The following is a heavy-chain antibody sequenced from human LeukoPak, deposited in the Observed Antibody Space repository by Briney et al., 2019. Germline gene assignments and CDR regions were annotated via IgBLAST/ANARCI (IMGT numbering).Heavy chain of an antibody. CDR2: ISYDGSNK. V-gene: IGHV3-30*04. J-gene: IGHJ5*02. CDR1: GFTFSNYA. D-gene: IGHD3-9*01. Sequence: SGGSLRLSCAASGFTFSNYAMHWVRQAPGKGLEWVAVISYDGSNKYYADSVKGRFTISRDDAKNSLYLQMNSLRAEDTAVYYCARGNYDILTGYALGLFDPWGQGTLVTVSS. CDR3: ARGNYDILTGYALGLFDP.